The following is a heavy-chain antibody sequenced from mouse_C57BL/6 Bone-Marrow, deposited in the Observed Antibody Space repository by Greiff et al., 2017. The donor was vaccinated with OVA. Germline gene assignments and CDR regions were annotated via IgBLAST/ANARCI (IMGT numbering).Heavy chain of an antibody. J-gene: IGHJ4*01. V-gene: IGHV3-8*01. CDR2: ISYSGST. CDR1: GYSITSDY. D-gene: IGHD1-1*01. CDR3: ARLRYYYGSSYDYAMDY. Sequence: VQLKESGPGLAKPSQTLSLTCSVTGYSITSDYWNWIRKFPGNKLEYMGYISYSGSTYYNPSLKSRISITRDTSKNQYYLQLNSVTTEDTATYYCARLRYYYGSSYDYAMDYWGQGTSVTVSS.